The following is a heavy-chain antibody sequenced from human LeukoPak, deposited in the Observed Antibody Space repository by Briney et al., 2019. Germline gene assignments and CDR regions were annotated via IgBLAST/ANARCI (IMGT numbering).Heavy chain of an antibody. V-gene: IGHV3-21*01. CDR1: GFTFSSYS. Sequence: GGSLRLSCAASGFTFSSYSMNWVRQAPGKGLEWVSSISSSSSYIYYADSVKGRLTISRDNAKNSLYLQMDSLRAEDTAVYYCAREIVAIDYWGQGTLVTVSS. CDR2: ISSSSSYI. J-gene: IGHJ4*02. CDR3: AREIVAIDY. D-gene: IGHD5-12*01.